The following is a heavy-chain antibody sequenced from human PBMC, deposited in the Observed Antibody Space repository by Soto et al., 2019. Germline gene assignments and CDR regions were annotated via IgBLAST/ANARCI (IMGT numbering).Heavy chain of an antibody. CDR1: GGSFSGYY. CDR2: INHSGST. D-gene: IGHD6-6*01. Sequence: SETLSLTCAVYGGSFSGYYWSWIRQPPGKGLEWIGEINHSGSTNYNPSLKSRVTISVDTSKNQFSLKLSSVTAADTAVYYCARGSGPERIAARHPTFDYWGQGTLVTVSS. V-gene: IGHV4-34*01. CDR3: ARGSGPERIAARHPTFDY. J-gene: IGHJ4*02.